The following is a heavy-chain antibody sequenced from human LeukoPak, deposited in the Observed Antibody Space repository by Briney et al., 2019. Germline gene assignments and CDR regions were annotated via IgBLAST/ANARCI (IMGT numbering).Heavy chain of an antibody. CDR2: IYYSGST. J-gene: IGHJ5*02. CDR3: ARLGQPGSSGPTPLHGNWFDP. V-gene: IGHV4-59*08. CDR1: GGSISSYY. D-gene: IGHD6-19*01. Sequence: SETLSLTCTVSGGSISSYYWSWLRQPPGKGLKWIGYIYYSGSTNYNPSLKSRVTISVDTSKNQFSLKLSSVTAADTAVYYCARLGQPGSSGPTPLHGNWFDPWGQGTLVTVSS.